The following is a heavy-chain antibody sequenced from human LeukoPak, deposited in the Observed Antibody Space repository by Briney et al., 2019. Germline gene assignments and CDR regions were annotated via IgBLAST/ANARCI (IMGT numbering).Heavy chain of an antibody. V-gene: IGHV3-48*03. CDR1: GFTFSSYA. D-gene: IGHD3-9*01. Sequence: PGGSLRLSCEVSGFTFSSYAMNWVRQVPGRGLEWIAYMTASSVTFYYADSVRGRFTISRDNAKNSLFLQMDSLTVEDTVVYYCARSLTGYDPLSAFWGHGTLVTVSS. J-gene: IGHJ4*01. CDR2: MTASSVTF. CDR3: ARSLTGYDPLSAF.